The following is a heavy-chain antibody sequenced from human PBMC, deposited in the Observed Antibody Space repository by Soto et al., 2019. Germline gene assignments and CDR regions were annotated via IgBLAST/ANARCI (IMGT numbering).Heavy chain of an antibody. CDR1: GGAIGGYY. CDR2: VSYSGST. Sequence: SETLSLTCSLSGGAIGGYYWSWIRQPPGKALEWIGYVSYSGSTDYHPSLKSRVSISIDTSKNQFSLKMISVTAADTAVYYCARHGSDSGWSFFDPWGQGALVTVSS. J-gene: IGHJ5*02. D-gene: IGHD6-19*01. V-gene: IGHV4-59*08. CDR3: ARHGSDSGWSFFDP.